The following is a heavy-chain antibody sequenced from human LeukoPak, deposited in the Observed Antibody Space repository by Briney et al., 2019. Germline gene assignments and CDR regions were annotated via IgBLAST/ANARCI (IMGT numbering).Heavy chain of an antibody. D-gene: IGHD3-3*01. Sequence: SETLSLTCTVSGGSISSYYWSWIRQPPGKGLEWIGYIYYSGSTNYNPSLKSRVTISGDTSKNQFSLKLSSVTAADTAVYYCARAPPSNTIFGVPSLMDVWGKGTTVTVSS. V-gene: IGHV4-59*01. CDR3: ARAPPSNTIFGVPSLMDV. J-gene: IGHJ6*04. CDR1: GGSISSYY. CDR2: IYYSGST.